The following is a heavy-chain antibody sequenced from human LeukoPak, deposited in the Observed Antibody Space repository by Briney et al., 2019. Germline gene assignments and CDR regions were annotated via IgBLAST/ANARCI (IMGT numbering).Heavy chain of an antibody. D-gene: IGHD1-26*01. Sequence: SETLSLTCTVSGGSISSYYWSWIRQPPGKGLEWIGYIYYSGSTNYNPSLKSRVTISVDTSKNQFSLKLSSVTAADTAVYYCASSIFSGYFDYWGQGTLVTVSS. CDR3: ASSIFSGYFDY. V-gene: IGHV4-59*01. CDR1: GGSISSYY. J-gene: IGHJ4*02. CDR2: IYYSGST.